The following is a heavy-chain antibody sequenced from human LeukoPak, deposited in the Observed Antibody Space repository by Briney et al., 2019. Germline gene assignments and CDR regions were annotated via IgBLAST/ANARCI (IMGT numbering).Heavy chain of an antibody. D-gene: IGHD3-16*01. CDR2: FDPEDGET. Sequence: ASVKVSCKVSGYTLTELSMHWVRQAPGKGLEWMGGFDPEDGETIYAQKFQGRVTMTEDTSTDTAYMELSSLRSEDTAVYYCATALIDLGVFDYWGQGTLVTVSS. CDR1: GYTLTELS. CDR3: ATALIDLGVFDY. V-gene: IGHV1-24*01. J-gene: IGHJ4*02.